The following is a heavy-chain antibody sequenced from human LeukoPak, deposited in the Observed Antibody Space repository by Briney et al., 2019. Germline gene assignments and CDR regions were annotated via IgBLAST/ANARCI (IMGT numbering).Heavy chain of an antibody. D-gene: IGHD3-16*01. CDR2: IYYSGST. J-gene: IGHJ6*03. V-gene: IGHV4-59*01. CDR3: ARARRLEGYYYYYMDV. CDR1: GGSISSYY. Sequence: SETLSLTCTVSGGSISSYYWSWIRQPPGKGLEWIGYIYYSGSTNYNPSLKSRVTISVDASKNQFSLKLSSVTAADTAVYYCARARRLEGYYYYYMDVWGKGTTVTVSS.